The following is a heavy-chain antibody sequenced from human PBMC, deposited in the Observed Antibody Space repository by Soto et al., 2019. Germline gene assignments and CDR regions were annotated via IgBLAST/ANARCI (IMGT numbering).Heavy chain of an antibody. V-gene: IGHV4-30-2*01. CDR2: IYHSGNT. J-gene: IGHJ1*01. Sequence: QLQLQESGSGLVKPSQTLSLTCAVSGGSISSGGYSCRWIRQPPGKGLGWIGYIYHSGNTYYNPSLQSGDPISVDRSKNPVSLKLSSVPAADTAVYYRARVQYRWCHGTLVTVSA. CDR1: GGSISSGGYS. CDR3: ARVQYR. D-gene: IGHD1-1*01.